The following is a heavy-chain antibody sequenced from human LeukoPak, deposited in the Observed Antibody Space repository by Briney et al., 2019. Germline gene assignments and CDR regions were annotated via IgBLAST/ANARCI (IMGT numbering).Heavy chain of an antibody. CDR3: ARDNPTLAAAGYPSYYGMDV. D-gene: IGHD6-13*01. CDR1: GGSISSYY. V-gene: IGHV4-59*01. Sequence: SGTLSLTCTVSGGSISSYYWSWIRQPPGKGLEWIGYIYYSGSTNYNPSLKSLVTISVDTSKNQFSLKLSSVPAADTAVYYCARDNPTLAAAGYPSYYGMDVWGQGTTVTVSS. CDR2: IYYSGST. J-gene: IGHJ6*02.